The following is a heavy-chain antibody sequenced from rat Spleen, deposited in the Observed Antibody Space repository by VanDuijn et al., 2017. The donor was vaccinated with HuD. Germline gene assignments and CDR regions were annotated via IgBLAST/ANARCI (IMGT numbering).Heavy chain of an antibody. CDR1: GFSLTSYH. CDR3: TRGWSADY. Sequence: QVQLKESGPGLVQPSQTLSLTCTVSGFSLTSYHISWVRQPPGKGLEWMGRIQSAGTTYYDSALKSRLSISRDTSKNQVFLKMNSLQTEDTAIYYCTRGWSADYWGQGVMVTVSS. D-gene: IGHD1-12*02. V-gene: IGHV2S1*01. J-gene: IGHJ2*01. CDR2: IQSAGTT.